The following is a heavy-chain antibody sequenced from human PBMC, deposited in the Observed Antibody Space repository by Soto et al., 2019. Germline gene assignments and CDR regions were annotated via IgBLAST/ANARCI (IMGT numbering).Heavy chain of an antibody. V-gene: IGHV4-31*03. CDR2: IYDSVNT. CDR3: ARVDHRGYFAILTDY. CDR1: GDSLSSGGHY. J-gene: IGHJ4*02. D-gene: IGHD3-9*01. Sequence: SETLSLTCTVSGDSLSSGGHYWGWIRQHPGKGLEWIGHIYDSVNTYYSPSLRSRVTISADMSKNQFSLNLRSVTAADTAVYYCARVDHRGYFAILTDYWGQGTLVTVSS.